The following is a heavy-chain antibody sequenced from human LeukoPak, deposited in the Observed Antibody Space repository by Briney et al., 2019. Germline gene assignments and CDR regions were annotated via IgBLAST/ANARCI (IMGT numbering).Heavy chain of an antibody. CDR1: GGSISSYY. J-gene: IGHJ4*02. Sequence: SETLSPTCTVSGGSISSYYWSWLRQPAGKGLEWIGRIYTSGSTNYNPSLTSRVTISVDTSKNQFSLKLSSVTAADTAVYYCVREGHSSGWSHFDYWGQGTLVTVSS. D-gene: IGHD6-19*01. CDR3: VREGHSSGWSHFDY. CDR2: IYTSGST. V-gene: IGHV4-4*07.